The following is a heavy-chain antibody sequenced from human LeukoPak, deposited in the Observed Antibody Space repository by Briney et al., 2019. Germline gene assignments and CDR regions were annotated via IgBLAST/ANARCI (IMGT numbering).Heavy chain of an antibody. CDR1: GFTVSGNY. V-gene: IGHV3-66*01. Sequence: GGSLRLSCAASGFTVSGNYMTWVRQVSGKGLEWVSVIYSGGSTYYTDSVQGRFSISRVNSQNTLYLQMNSLRAEDTAVYYCAAPLTVIPYWGQGTLVTVSS. D-gene: IGHD4-17*01. J-gene: IGHJ4*02. CDR2: IYSGGST. CDR3: AAPLTVIPY.